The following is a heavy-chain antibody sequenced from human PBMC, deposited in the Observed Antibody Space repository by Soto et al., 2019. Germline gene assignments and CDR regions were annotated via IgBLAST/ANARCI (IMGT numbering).Heavy chain of an antibody. J-gene: IGHJ6*02. CDR1: GYTFTSYA. Sequence: GASVKVSCKASGYTFTSYAMHWVRQAPGQRLEWMGWINAGNGNTKYSQKFQGRVTITRDTSASTAYMELSSLRSEDTAVYYCAMSSSWYRNYYYYGMDVWGQGTTVTAP. V-gene: IGHV1-3*01. CDR2: INAGNGNT. D-gene: IGHD6-13*01. CDR3: AMSSSWYRNYYYYGMDV.